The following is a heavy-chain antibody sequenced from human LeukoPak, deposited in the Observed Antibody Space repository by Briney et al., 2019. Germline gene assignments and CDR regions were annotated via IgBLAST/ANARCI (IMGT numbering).Heavy chain of an antibody. CDR3: ARSKEMATINDAFDI. J-gene: IGHJ3*02. Sequence: GESLKISCKGSGYSFTSYWIGWVRQMPGKGLEWMGVIYPGDSDTRYSPSFQGQVTISADKSISTAYLQWSSLKASDTAMYYCARSKEMATINDAFDIWGQGTMVTVSS. V-gene: IGHV5-51*01. D-gene: IGHD5-24*01. CDR1: GYSFTSYW. CDR2: IYPGDSDT.